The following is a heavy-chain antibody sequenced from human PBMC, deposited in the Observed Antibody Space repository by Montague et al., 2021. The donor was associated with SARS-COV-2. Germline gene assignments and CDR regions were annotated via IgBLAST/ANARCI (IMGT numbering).Heavy chain of an antibody. CDR3: ARDAGRYSFDS. CDR2: IGSKAKSYST. V-gene: IGHV3-72*01. CDR1: GVTFGDHY. J-gene: IGHJ4*02. Sequence: SLRLSCAASGVTFGDHYMDWARQAPGKGLEWVARIGSKAKSYSTQYAASVKGRFTISRDDSKISLYLQMNSLKSEDTAVYYCARDAGRYSFDSWGQGTLVTVST. D-gene: IGHD3-16*01.